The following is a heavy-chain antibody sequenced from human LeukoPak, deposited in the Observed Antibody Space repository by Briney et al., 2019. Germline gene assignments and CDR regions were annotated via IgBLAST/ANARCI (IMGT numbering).Heavy chain of an antibody. CDR1: GYTFTSYG. D-gene: IGHD2-2*01. V-gene: IGHV1-18*01. Sequence: ASVKVSCKASGYTFTSYGIIWVRQAPGQGLEWMGWISAYNGITNYAQKLQGRVTMTTDTSTSTAYMELRSLRSDDTAVYYCARVQYCSSTSCYAFDYWGQGTLVTVSS. CDR2: ISAYNGIT. CDR3: ARVQYCSSTSCYAFDY. J-gene: IGHJ4*02.